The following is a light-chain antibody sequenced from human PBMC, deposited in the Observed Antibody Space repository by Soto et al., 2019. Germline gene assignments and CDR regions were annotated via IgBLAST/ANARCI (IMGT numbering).Light chain of an antibody. CDR3: LLSYRGAYV. Sequence: QAVVTQEPSLTVSPGGTVTLTCDSNTGAVTNDHFPYWFQQKPGQAPRTLIYDTSRKHSRTPARFSGSLLGGSAALTLSGAQPEDEAEYYCLLSYRGAYVFGTGTKLTVL. CDR1: TGAVTNDHF. V-gene: IGLV7-46*01. CDR2: DTS. J-gene: IGLJ1*01.